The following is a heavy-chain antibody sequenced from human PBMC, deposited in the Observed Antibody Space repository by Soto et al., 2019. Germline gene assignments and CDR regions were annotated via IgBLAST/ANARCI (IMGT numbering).Heavy chain of an antibody. CDR2: ISMSSSII. D-gene: IGHD6-13*01. V-gene: IGHV3-11*01. CDR3: ARVGSSRPFDR. CDR1: GFTFSAYY. J-gene: IGHJ2*01. Sequence: QVQLVESGGGLVKPGGSLRLSCAASGFTFSAYYMSWIRQAPGKGLEWIAYISMSSSIIKYADSVKGRFTISRDNAKKSLYLQMNSLRVEYTAVYYCARVGSSRPFDRWGRGTLVTVSS.